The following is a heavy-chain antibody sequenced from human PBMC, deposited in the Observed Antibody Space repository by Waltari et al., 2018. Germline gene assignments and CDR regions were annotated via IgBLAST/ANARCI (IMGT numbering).Heavy chain of an antibody. D-gene: IGHD2-8*01. Sequence: EVQLLESGGGLIQPGGSLRLSCAASGFTFAGSGMTWVRQAPGQGLEWVSGISMSGGSTDYADSVKGRFIISRDNSKNRVFLQMNSLRAEDSAVYYCAKGTTNIDYWGQGTLVTVSS. CDR1: GFTFAGSG. CDR2: ISMSGGST. J-gene: IGHJ4*02. CDR3: AKGTTNIDY. V-gene: IGHV3-23*01.